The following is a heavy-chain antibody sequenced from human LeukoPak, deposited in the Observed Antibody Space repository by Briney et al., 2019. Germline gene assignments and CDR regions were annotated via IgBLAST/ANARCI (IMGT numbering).Heavy chain of an antibody. Sequence: GGSLRLSCAASGFIFSSHAIGWVSQAPGKGLEWVSSVSLSGGSTYYADSVKDRFTISRYNSKDTLYLQMNGLRAEDTAIYYCAKSKEVGDTCRGLFDYWGQGTLVTVSS. J-gene: IGHJ4*02. D-gene: IGHD1-26*01. CDR3: AKSKEVGDTCRGLFDY. CDR2: VSLSGGST. V-gene: IGHV3-23*01. CDR1: GFIFSSHA.